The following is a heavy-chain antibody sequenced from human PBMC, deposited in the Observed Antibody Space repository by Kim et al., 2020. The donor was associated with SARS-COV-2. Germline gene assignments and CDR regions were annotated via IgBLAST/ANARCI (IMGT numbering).Heavy chain of an antibody. CDR3: ARDGGLTIFGVAANYYYYGMGV. CDR1: GGSISSYY. D-gene: IGHD3-3*01. V-gene: IGHV4-59*01. Sequence: SETLSLTCTVSGGSISSYYWSWIRQPPGKGLEWIGYIYYSGSTNYNPSLKSRVTISVDTSKNQFSLKLSSVTAADTAVYYCARDGGLTIFGVAANYYYYGMGVWGQGTTVTVSS. J-gene: IGHJ6*02. CDR2: IYYSGST.